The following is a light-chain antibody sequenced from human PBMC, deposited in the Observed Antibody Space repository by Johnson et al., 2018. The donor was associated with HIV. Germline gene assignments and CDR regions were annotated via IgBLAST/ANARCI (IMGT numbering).Light chain of an antibody. CDR3: GTWDSSLSAGGV. CDR2: DNN. J-gene: IGLJ1*01. CDR1: SSNVGSSF. Sequence: QPVLTQPPSVSAAPGQTVTISCSGSSSNVGSSFVSWYRQVPGTAPKLLIYDNNKRPSGIPGRFSGSKSGPSATLGITGLQPGDEADYYCGTWDSSLSAGGVFGTGTKVTVL. V-gene: IGLV1-51*01.